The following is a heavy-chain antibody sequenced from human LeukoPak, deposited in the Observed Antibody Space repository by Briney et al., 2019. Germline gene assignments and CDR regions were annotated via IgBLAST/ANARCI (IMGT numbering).Heavy chain of an antibody. D-gene: IGHD3-16*02. CDR1: GFTFSSYS. CDR3: TTDRIMITFGGVIVTDYYFDY. Sequence: GGSLRLSCAASGFTFSSYSMNWVRQAPGKGLEWVSSISSSSSYIYYADSVKGRFTISRDNAKNSLYLQMNSLRAEDTAVYYCTTDRIMITFGGVIVTDYYFDYWGQGTLVTVSS. V-gene: IGHV3-21*01. J-gene: IGHJ4*02. CDR2: ISSSSSYI.